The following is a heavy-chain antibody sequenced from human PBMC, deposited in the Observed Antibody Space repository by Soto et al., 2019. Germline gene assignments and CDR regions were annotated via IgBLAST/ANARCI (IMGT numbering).Heavy chain of an antibody. CDR3: ARGPRQEYYFDY. CDR1: GYTFTSYA. D-gene: IGHD3-10*01. Sequence: VKVSCKASGYTFTSYAMHWVRQAPGQRLEWMGWINAGNGNTKYSQKFQGRVTITRDTSASTAYMELSSLRSEDTAVYYCARGPRQEYYFDYWGQGTLVTVSS. CDR2: INAGNGNT. V-gene: IGHV1-3*01. J-gene: IGHJ4*02.